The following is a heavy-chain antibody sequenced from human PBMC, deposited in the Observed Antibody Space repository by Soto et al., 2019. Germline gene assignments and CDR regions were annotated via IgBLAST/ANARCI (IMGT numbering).Heavy chain of an antibody. CDR3: ARDRYYGSGSYYNPNWFDP. J-gene: IGHJ5*02. CDR1: GGTFSSYA. D-gene: IGHD3-10*01. Sequence: QVQLVQSGAEVKKPGSSVKVSCKASGGTFSSYAISWVRQAPGQGLAWMGGIILIFGTANYAQKFQGRVTITADESTSTAYMELSSLRSEDTAVYYCARDRYYGSGSYYNPNWFDPWGQGTLVTVSS. CDR2: IILIFGTA. V-gene: IGHV1-69*01.